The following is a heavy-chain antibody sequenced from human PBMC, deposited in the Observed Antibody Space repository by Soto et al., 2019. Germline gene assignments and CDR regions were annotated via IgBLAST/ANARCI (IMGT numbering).Heavy chain of an antibody. D-gene: IGHD6-19*01. V-gene: IGHV3-13*04. CDR2: IGTAGDT. CDR3: ARRIAVAGYWYFDL. CDR1: GFTFSGYD. J-gene: IGHJ2*01. Sequence: EVQLVESGGGLVQPGGSLRLSCAASGFTFSGYDMHGVRQATGKGLEWVSAIGTAGDTYYPGSVKGRFTISRENAKNSLYLQMNSLRAGDTAVYYCARRIAVAGYWYFDLWGRGTLVTVSS.